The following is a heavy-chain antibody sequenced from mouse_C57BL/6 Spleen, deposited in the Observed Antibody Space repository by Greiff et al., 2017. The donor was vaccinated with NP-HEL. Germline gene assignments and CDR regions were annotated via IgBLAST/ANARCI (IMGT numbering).Heavy chain of an antibody. CDR3: ATTRSDFDY. CDR2: IDPSDSDT. CDR1: GYTFTSYW. D-gene: IGHD2-1*01. J-gene: IGHJ2*01. V-gene: IGHV1-52*01. Sequence: QVQLQQPGAELVRPGSSVKLSCKASGYTFTSYWMHWVKQRPIQGLEWIGNIDPSDSDTHYNQKFKDKATLTVDKSSSTAYMQLSSLTSEDSAVCYGATTRSDFDYWGQGTTLTVAT.